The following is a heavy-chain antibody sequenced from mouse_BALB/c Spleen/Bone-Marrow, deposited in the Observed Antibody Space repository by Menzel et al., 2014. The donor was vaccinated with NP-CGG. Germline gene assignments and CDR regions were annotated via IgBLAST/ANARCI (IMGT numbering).Heavy chain of an antibody. Sequence: VQLQQSGAELVKPGASVKLSCTASGFNIKDTYMHWVKQRPEQGLEWIGRIDPANGNTKYDPKFQGKATITADTSFNTAYLQLRSLTSEDTAVYYCAMITTGAWFAYWGQGTLVTVSA. D-gene: IGHD2-4*01. CDR2: IDPANGNT. V-gene: IGHV14-3*02. CDR3: AMITTGAWFAY. J-gene: IGHJ3*01. CDR1: GFNIKDTY.